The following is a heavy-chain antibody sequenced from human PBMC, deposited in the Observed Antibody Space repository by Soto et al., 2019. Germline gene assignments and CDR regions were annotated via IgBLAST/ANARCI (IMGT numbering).Heavy chain of an antibody. V-gene: IGHV3-30-3*01. CDR2: ISYDGSNK. J-gene: IGHJ6*02. Sequence: GGALRLSCAASGFTFSSYAMHWVRQAPGKGLEWVAVISYDGSNKYYADSVKGRFTISRDNSKNTLYLQMNSLRAEDTAVYYCAREGITMVRGVIHYYGMDVWGQWTTATV. CDR3: AREGITMVRGVIHYYGMDV. CDR1: GFTFSSYA. D-gene: IGHD3-10*01.